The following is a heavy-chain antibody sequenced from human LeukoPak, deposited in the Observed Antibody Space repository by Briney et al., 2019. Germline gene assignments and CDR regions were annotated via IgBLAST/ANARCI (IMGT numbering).Heavy chain of an antibody. D-gene: IGHD3-10*01. J-gene: IGHJ6*02. CDR3: ARANYGSGSNYYYGMDV. CDR2: IWYDGSNK. V-gene: IGHV3-33*01. CDR1: GFTFSSYG. Sequence: PGGSLRLSCAASGFTFSSYGMHWVRQAPGKGLEWVAVIWYDGSNKYYADSVKGRFTISRDNSKNTLYLRMNSLRAEDTAVYYCARANYGSGSNYYYGMDVWGQGTTVTVSS.